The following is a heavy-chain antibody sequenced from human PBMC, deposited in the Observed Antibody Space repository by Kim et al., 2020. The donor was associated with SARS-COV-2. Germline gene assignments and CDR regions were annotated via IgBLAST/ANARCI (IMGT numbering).Heavy chain of an antibody. CDR3: AREAGYWCDR. D-gene: IGHD6-13*01. J-gene: IGHJ5*02. V-gene: IGHV1-3*01. Sequence: RKNSQKFQGRVTITRDTSASTAYMELSSLRSEDTAVYYCAREAGYWCDRWGQGTLVSVSS. CDR2: R.